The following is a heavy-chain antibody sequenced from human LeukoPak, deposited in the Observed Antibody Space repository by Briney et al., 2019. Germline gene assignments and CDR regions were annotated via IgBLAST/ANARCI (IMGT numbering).Heavy chain of an antibody. CDR3: ATSRDFYDSSGYYPYYFDC. Sequence: PSETLSLTCAVYGGSFSGYYWNWIRQPPGKGLEWIGEINHSGSTNYNPSLKSRVTISVDTSKNQFSLKLSSVTAADTAVYYCATSRDFYDSSGYYPYYFDCWGQGTLVTVSS. CDR2: INHSGST. D-gene: IGHD3-22*01. V-gene: IGHV4-34*01. J-gene: IGHJ4*02. CDR1: GGSFSGYY.